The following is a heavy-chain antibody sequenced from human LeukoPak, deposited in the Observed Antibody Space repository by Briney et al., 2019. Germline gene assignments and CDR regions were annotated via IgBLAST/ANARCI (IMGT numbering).Heavy chain of an antibody. V-gene: IGHV3-30*18. D-gene: IGHD6-19*01. CDR2: ISYDGTNK. CDR3: AKALTVADAFDI. CDR1: GFTFSSYG. Sequence: GGSLRVSCAASGFTFSSYGMHWVRQAPGKGLEWVAVISYDGTNKYYADSVKGRFTISRDNTKNTLYLQMNSLRAEDTAVYYCAKALTVADAFDIWGQGTVVTVSS. J-gene: IGHJ3*02.